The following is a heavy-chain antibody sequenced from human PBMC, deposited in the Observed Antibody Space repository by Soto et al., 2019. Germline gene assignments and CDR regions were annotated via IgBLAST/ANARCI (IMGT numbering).Heavy chain of an antibody. CDR1: GDTFGSYT. Sequence: QVQLVQSGAEMRKPGSSVKVSCKASGDTFGSYTLSWLRRAPGLGLEWMARILPAHGIANYAQKFQDKVSITSDMSTQTTYLVFAGLPAEDTAVFFCAVYGGPVGFFDSWRWRTLADV. J-gene: IGHJ6*01. V-gene: IGHV1-69*02. CDR2: ILPAHGIA. D-gene: IGHD3-9*01. CDR3: AVYGGPVGFFDSWRWRTLADV.